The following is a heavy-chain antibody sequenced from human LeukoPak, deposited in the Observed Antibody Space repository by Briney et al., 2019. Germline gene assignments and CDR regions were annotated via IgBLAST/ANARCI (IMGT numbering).Heavy chain of an antibody. D-gene: IGHD3-22*01. CDR1: GYTFTSYY. J-gene: IGHJ4*02. CDR2: INPSGGST. CDR3: ARSEEYYYDSSGSLFDY. Sequence: ASVKVSCKASGYTFTSYYMHWVRQAPGQGLEWMGIINPSGGSTSYAQKFQGRVTMTTDTSTSTAYMELRSLRSDDTAVYYCARSEEYYYDSSGSLFDYWGQGTLVTVSS. V-gene: IGHV1-46*01.